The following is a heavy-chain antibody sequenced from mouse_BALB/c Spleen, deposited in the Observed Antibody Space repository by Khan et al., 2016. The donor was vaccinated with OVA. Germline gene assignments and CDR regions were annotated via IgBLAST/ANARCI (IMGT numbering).Heavy chain of an antibody. CDR3: ARPPYFSYTLDY. J-gene: IGHJ4*01. CDR2: INTYTGAP. D-gene: IGHD2-10*01. V-gene: IGHV9-3-1*01. CDR1: GYTFTNYG. Sequence: QIQLVQSGPELKKPGETVKISCKASGYTFTNYGMNWVKQSPGKALKWMGWINTYTGAPTYADDFKGRFAFSLETSARTAYLQITNLKNEDTATYFCARPPYFSYTLDYWGQGTSVTVSS.